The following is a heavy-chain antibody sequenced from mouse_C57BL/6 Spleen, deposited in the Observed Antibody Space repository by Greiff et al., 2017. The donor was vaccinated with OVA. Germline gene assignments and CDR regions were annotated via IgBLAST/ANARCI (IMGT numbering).Heavy chain of an antibody. J-gene: IGHJ1*03. Sequence: QVQLQQSGAELARPGASVKMSCKASGYTFTSYTMHWVKQRPGKGLEWIGYINPSRGYNTYNQNFKDKATLTADKSSSTAYMQLSSLTSEDSAVYYCAREATTVVARYFDVWGTGTTVTVAS. CDR2: INPSRGYN. D-gene: IGHD1-1*01. CDR1: GYTFTSYT. CDR3: AREATTVVARYFDV. V-gene: IGHV1-4*01.